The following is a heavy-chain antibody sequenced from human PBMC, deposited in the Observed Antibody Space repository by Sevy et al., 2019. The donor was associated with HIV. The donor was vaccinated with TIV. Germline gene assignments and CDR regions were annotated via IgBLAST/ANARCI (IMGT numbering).Heavy chain of an antibody. D-gene: IGHD1-1*01. CDR3: AKDLNWNRYYYYYRMDV. CDR2: ISYDGSNK. Sequence: GGSLRLSCAASGFTFSSYGMHWVRQAPGKGLEWVAVISYDGSNKYYADTVKGRFTISRDNSKNKLYLQMNSLRAEDTAVYYCAKDLNWNRYYYYYRMDVWGQGTTVTVSS. CDR1: GFTFSSYG. J-gene: IGHJ6*02. V-gene: IGHV3-30*18.